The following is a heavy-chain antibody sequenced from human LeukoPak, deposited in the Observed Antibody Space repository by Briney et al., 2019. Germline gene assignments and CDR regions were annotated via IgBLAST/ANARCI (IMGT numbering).Heavy chain of an antibody. CDR3: ARDLGYCSTTSCLRNWFDP. V-gene: IGHV1-18*01. Sequence: ASVKVSCKASGYTFTSYGISWVRQAPGQGLEWMGWISAYNSNTNYAQKLQGRVTMTTDTSTSAVYMELRSLRSDDTAVYYCARDLGYCSTTSCLRNWFDPWGQGTLVTVSS. J-gene: IGHJ5*02. CDR2: ISAYNSNT. D-gene: IGHD2-2*01. CDR1: GYTFTSYG.